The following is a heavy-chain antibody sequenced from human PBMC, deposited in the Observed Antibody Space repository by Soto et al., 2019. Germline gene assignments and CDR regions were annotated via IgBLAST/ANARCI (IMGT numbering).Heavy chain of an antibody. CDR2: ISAGNGNT. Sequence: AAVQVACKASGYTFTSYAMHWVRQVPGQRPEWMGWISAGNGNTKYSQKFQGRVIITRDTSASTAYMELSSLRSEDTAVYDRAKEFVIQLWTEHFYYWGQGTRVTVS. V-gene: IGHV1-3*01. D-gene: IGHD5-18*01. CDR3: AKEFVIQLWTEHFYY. J-gene: IGHJ4*02. CDR1: GYTFTSYA.